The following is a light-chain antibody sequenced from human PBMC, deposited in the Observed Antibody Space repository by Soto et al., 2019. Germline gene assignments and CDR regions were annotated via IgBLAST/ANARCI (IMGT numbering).Light chain of an antibody. CDR2: EVS. CDR3: SSYAGSNTVL. V-gene: IGLV2-8*01. CDR1: SIDVGGYNY. J-gene: IGLJ2*01. Sequence: QSALTQPPSASGSPGQSVTISCTGTSIDVGGYNYVSWYQQHPGKAPKLIIFEVSKRPSGVPDRFSCSKSGNTASLTVSGLQDEDEADYSCSSYAGSNTVLFGGGTKLTVL.